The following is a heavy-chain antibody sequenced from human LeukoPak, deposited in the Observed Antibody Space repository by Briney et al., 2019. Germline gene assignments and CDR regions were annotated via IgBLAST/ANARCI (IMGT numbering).Heavy chain of an antibody. CDR3: ARRAVGTDAFDI. D-gene: IGHD1-26*01. CDR2: MNPNSGNT. J-gene: IGHJ3*02. Sequence: ASVKVSCKASGYTFTSYDINWVRQAPGQGLEWMGWMNPNSGNTDYAQKFQGRVTMTRNTSISTAYMELSSLRSEDTAVYYCARRAVGTDAFDIWGQGTMVTVSS. V-gene: IGHV1-8*01. CDR1: GYTFTSYD.